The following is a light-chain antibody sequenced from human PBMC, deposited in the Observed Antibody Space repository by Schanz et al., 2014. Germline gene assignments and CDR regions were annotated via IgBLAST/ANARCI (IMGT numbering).Light chain of an antibody. CDR2: DAS. CDR1: SSDVGVYNY. Sequence: QSALTQPASVSGSPGQSITISCTGTSSDVGVYNYVSWYQQLPGKAPKLMIYDASNRPSGVSNRFSGSKSAYTASLTISGLQAEDEADYYCSSHASNNPRVVFGGGTKLTVL. J-gene: IGLJ2*01. V-gene: IGLV2-14*03. CDR3: SSHASNNPRVV.